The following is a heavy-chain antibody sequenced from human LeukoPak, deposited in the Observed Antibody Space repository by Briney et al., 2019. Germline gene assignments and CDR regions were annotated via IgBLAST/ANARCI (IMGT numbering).Heavy chain of an antibody. CDR1: GGSISSSSYY. D-gene: IGHD2-15*01. CDR2: IYYSGST. Sequence: PSETLSLTCTVSGGSISSSSYYWGWIRQPPGKGLEWIGSIYYSGSTYYNPSLKCRVTISVDTSKNQFSLKLSSVTAADTAVYYCARHEPYCSGGSCWLDYWGQGTLVTVSS. CDR3: ARHEPYCSGGSCWLDY. V-gene: IGHV4-39*01. J-gene: IGHJ4*02.